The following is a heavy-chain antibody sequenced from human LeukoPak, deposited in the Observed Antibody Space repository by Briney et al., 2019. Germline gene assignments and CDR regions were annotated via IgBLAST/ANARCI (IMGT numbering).Heavy chain of an antibody. CDR1: GGSISSYY. V-gene: IGHV4-59*01. D-gene: IGHD3-16*02. CDR2: IYYSGST. J-gene: IGHJ4*02. Sequence: SETLSLTCTVSGGSISSYYWSWIRQPPGKGLEWIGYIYYSGSTNYKPSLKSRVTISVDTSKNQFSLKLSSVTAADTAVYYCARFRYYDYVWGSYRSMYFDYWGQGTLVTVSS. CDR3: ARFRYYDYVWGSYRSMYFDY.